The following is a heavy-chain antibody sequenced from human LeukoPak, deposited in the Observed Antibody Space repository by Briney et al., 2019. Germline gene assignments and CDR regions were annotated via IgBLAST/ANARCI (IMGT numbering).Heavy chain of an antibody. CDR3: ARGNPFTYYYDSSGYPTPSPFDY. V-gene: IGHV4-38-2*01. CDR2: IHHSGST. J-gene: IGHJ4*02. Sequence: SETLSLTCAVSGYSISRGYHWGWIRQPPGKGLEWIGSIHHSGSTYYNSSLKSRVTISVDTSKNQFSLKLSSVTAADTAVYYCARGNPFTYYYDSSGYPTPSPFDYWGQGTLVTVSS. D-gene: IGHD3-22*01. CDR1: GYSISRGYH.